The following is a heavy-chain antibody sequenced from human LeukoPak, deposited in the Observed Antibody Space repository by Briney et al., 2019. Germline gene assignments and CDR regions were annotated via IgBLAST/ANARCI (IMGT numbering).Heavy chain of an antibody. J-gene: IGHJ6*03. CDR2: IKEDGSEK. D-gene: IGHD1-26*01. CDR3: ARALKGVRRRIAGDTTFEYYYYMDV. CDR1: GFTFISYW. V-gene: IGHV3-7*01. Sequence: PGGSLRPSCAASGFTFISYWMSWVRQAPGKGLEWVANIKEDGSEKYYVDSVKGRFTISRDNAKNSLYLQMNSLRAEDTAVYYCARALKGVRRRIAGDTTFEYYYYMDVWGKGTTVTISS.